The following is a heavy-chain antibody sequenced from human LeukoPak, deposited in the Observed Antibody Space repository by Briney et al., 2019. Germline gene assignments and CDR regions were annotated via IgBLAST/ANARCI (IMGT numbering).Heavy chain of an antibody. CDR3: ARARDYYDSSGYYNY. V-gene: IGHV4-34*01. Sequence: AETLSLTCTVSGGSTSGYYWSWIRQPPGKGLEWVGEINHSGSTNYNPSLKSRVTISVDTSKNQFALKLSSVTAADTAVYYCARARDYYDSSGYYNYWGQGTLVTVSS. D-gene: IGHD3-22*01. J-gene: IGHJ4*02. CDR1: GGSTSGYY. CDR2: INHSGST.